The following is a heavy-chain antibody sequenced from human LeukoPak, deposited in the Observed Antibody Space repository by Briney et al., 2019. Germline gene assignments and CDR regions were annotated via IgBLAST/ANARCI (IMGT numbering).Heavy chain of an antibody. V-gene: IGHV3-23*01. J-gene: IGHJ4*02. D-gene: IGHD2-21*01. CDR2: IIGSGGST. Sequence: PGGSLRLSCAASGFSFSRYAMSWVRQAAGKGLGWVASIIGSGGSTYYADSVKGRFTISRDNSKNTLYLQMNSLRAEDTAVYYCAKESMFSYPGGVDYWGQGTLVTVSS. CDR3: AKESMFSYPGGVDY. CDR1: GFSFSRYA.